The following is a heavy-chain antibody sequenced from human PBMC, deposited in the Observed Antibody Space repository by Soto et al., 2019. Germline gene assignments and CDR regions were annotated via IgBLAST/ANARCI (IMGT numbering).Heavy chain of an antibody. V-gene: IGHV1-8*01. CDR2: MNPNSGNT. J-gene: IGHJ6*03. D-gene: IGHD3-3*01. Sequence: GASVKVSCKASGYTFTSYDINWVRQATGQGLEWMGWMNPNSGNTGYAQKFQGRVTMTRNTSISTAYMELSSLRSEDTAVYYCARSISDYYYYYMDVWDKGTTVTVSS. CDR3: ARSISDYYYYYMDV. CDR1: GYTFTSYD.